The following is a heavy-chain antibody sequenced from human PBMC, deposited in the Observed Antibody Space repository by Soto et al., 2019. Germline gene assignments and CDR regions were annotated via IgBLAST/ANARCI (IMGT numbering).Heavy chain of an antibody. J-gene: IGHJ3*02. CDR1: GFTFRSYS. Sequence: GGSLRLSCEASGFTFRSYSMNWVRQAPGKGLEWVSYISGSGSPINYADSVKGRFTISRDNVKNSLYLQMNSLRAEDTAVYYCARDKDYGFDIWGQGTMVTVSS. CDR2: ISGSGSPI. V-gene: IGHV3-48*01. CDR3: ARDKDYGFDI. D-gene: IGHD4-17*01.